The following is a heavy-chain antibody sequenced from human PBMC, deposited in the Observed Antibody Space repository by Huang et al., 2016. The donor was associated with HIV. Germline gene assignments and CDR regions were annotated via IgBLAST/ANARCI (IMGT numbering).Heavy chain of an antibody. J-gene: IGHJ2*01. Sequence: QMQLQQWGAGLLQPSETLSLTCPLYGGSFSGYYWRWICQPPGQWVEWIGEINHSGSTNNNPSLKGRVPRSVDTCKNQFSLKQSSVTAAETAVYYCARGRLMSGIAARDWFFDLWGRGTLVTVSS. CDR3: ARGRLMSGIAARDWFFDL. D-gene: IGHD2-15*01. CDR2: INHSGST. CDR1: GGSFSGYY. V-gene: IGHV4-34*02.